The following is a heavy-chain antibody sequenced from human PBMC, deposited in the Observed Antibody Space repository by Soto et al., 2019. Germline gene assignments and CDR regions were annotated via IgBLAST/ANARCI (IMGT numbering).Heavy chain of an antibody. V-gene: IGHV1-69*13. CDR1: GVTFSSYA. Sequence: SVKVSCKASGVTFSSYAISWVRQAPGQGLEWVGGIIPIFGTANYAQKFQGRVTITADESTSTAYMELSSLRSEDTAVYYCASSPGSSWYSFDYWGQGTLVTVS. CDR2: IIPIFGTA. D-gene: IGHD6-13*01. J-gene: IGHJ4*02. CDR3: ASSPGSSWYSFDY.